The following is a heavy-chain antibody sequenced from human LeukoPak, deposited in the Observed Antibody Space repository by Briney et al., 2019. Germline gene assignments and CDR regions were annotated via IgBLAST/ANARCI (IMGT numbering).Heavy chain of an antibody. J-gene: IGHJ1*01. CDR1: GFTFSSYE. CDR3: ARDRESYYDSSGYSSAEYFQH. CDR2: ISSSGSTI. D-gene: IGHD3-22*01. V-gene: IGHV3-48*03. Sequence: PGGSLRLSCAASGFTFSSYEMNWVRQAPGKGLEWVSYISSSGSTIYYADSVKGRFTISRDNAKNSLYLQMNSLRAEDTAVYYCARDRESYYDSSGYSSAEYFQHWGRGTLVTVSS.